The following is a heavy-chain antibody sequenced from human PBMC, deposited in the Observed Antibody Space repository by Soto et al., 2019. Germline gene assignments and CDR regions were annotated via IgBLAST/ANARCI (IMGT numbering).Heavy chain of an antibody. CDR3: ARGESYDLLTGYPSAFDP. CDR2: IYYSGST. CDR1: GASISCCDYY. V-gene: IGHV4-30-4*01. Sequence: PSETLSLTCTVSGASISCCDYYWTWIRQPPGRGLEWIGYIYYSGSTYYNPPLKSRVTISVDTSKNQFSLKLSSVTAADTAVYYCARGESYDLLTGYPSAFDPWGQGTLVTVSS. J-gene: IGHJ5*02. D-gene: IGHD3-9*01.